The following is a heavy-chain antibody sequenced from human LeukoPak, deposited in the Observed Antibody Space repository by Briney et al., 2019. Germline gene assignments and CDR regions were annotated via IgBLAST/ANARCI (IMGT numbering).Heavy chain of an antibody. CDR2: ISAYNGNT. CDR1: GYTFTSYG. J-gene: IGHJ4*02. CDR3: ARVEGTSSSGDY. V-gene: IGHV1-18*01. D-gene: IGHD6-6*01. Sequence: ASVKVSCKASGYTFTSYGISWVRQAPGQGLEWMGWISAYNGNTNYAQKLQGRVTMTTDTSTSTVYMELSSLRSEDTAVYYCARVEGTSSSGDYWGQGTLVTVSS.